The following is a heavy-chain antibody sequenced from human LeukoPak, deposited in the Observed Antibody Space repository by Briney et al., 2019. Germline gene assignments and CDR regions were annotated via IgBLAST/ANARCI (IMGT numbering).Heavy chain of an antibody. V-gene: IGHV4-34*01. Sequence: SETLSLTCAVYGGSFSGYYWSWIRQPPGKGLEWIGSIYHSGSTYYNPSLKSRVTISVDTSKNQFSLKLSSVTAADTAVYYCARVSTVWYFDYWGQGTLVTVSS. CDR1: GGSFSGYY. D-gene: IGHD3-16*01. J-gene: IGHJ4*02. CDR3: ARVSTVWYFDY. CDR2: IYHSGST.